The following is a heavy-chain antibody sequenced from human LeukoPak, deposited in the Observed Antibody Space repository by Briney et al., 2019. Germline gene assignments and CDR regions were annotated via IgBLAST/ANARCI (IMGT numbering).Heavy chain of an antibody. CDR3: ARLSSHYGDYKVDP. D-gene: IGHD4-17*01. CDR1: GYPFRNYD. Sequence: GASVNVSCKTSGYPFRNYDINWVRQATGQGLECMGWINPHSGKTGYAQKFQGRVTMTTDTSANTAYMDLSSLRSEDTAVYYCARLSSHYGDYKVDPWGQGTLVTVSS. CDR2: INPHSGKT. J-gene: IGHJ5*02. V-gene: IGHV1-8*01.